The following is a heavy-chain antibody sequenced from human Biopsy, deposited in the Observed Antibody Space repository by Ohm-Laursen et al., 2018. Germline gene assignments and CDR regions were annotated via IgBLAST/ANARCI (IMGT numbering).Heavy chain of an antibody. J-gene: IGHJ6*02. CDR1: GFTFDDFG. CDR3: AKDIPIGGFAISYYCGMDV. D-gene: IGHD2-21*01. V-gene: IGHV3-9*01. Sequence: SLRLSCSASGFTFDDFGMHWVRQAPGKGLEWVSSISWNGGSSGYADSVKGRFTISRDNARKSLYLQMNSLRPEDTALYYCAKDIPIGGFAISYYCGMDVWGQGTTVTVSS. CDR2: ISWNGGSS.